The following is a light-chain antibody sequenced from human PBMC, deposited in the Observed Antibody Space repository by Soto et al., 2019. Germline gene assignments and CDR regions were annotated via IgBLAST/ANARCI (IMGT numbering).Light chain of an antibody. CDR3: IQGTHLFT. CDR1: HSLVYSDGNTY. V-gene: IGKV2-30*01. J-gene: IGKJ3*01. Sequence: DVVMTQSPLSLSVTLGQPASISCRSSHSLVYSDGNTYLHWIHQRPGQSPRRLIYKVSNRDSGVPDRFSGSWSGTDFTLKISRVEAEDVGVYYCIQGTHLFTFGPGTKVEI. CDR2: KVS.